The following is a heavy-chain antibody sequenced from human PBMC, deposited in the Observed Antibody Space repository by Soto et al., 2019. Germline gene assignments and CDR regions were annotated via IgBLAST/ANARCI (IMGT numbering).Heavy chain of an antibody. CDR2: IYYSGST. CDR1: GGSISSYY. D-gene: IGHD4-17*01. J-gene: IGHJ6*03. V-gene: IGHV4-59*01. Sequence: PSETLSLTCTVSGGSISSYYWSWIRQPPGKGLEWIGYIYYSGSTNYNPSLKSRVTISVDTSKNQFSLKLSSVTAADTAVYYCARGVSYGYYYYYYYMDVWGKGTTVTVSS. CDR3: ARGVSYGYYYYYYYMDV.